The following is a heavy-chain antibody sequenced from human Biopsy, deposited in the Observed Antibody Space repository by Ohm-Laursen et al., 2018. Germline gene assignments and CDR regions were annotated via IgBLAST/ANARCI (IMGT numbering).Heavy chain of an antibody. V-gene: IGHV1-2*02. J-gene: IGHJ2*01. Sequence: ATVKISCKPSGYTFTAFSVHWLRQAPGQGLEWMGWINTKSGDTDYPQNFQGRVSMTRDTSISTAYMDLSRLRSDDTAVYYCARGRRHCSGTCSRWYFDLWGRGTLVTVSS. CDR1: GYTFTAFS. CDR3: ARGRRHCSGTCSRWYFDL. CDR2: INTKSGDT. D-gene: IGHD2-2*01.